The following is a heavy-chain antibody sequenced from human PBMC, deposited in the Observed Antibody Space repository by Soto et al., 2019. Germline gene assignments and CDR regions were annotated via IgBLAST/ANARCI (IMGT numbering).Heavy chain of an antibody. CDR2: IYYSGDT. Sequence: SETLSLTCTVSGDSIISGDYYWSWIRQTPGKGLEWIGYIYYSGDTNYNPSLKSRVIISVDTSKNQFSLKLSSVTAADTAVYYCARESWGSHPWGQGTLVTVSS. CDR3: ARESWGSHP. CDR1: GDSIISGDYY. V-gene: IGHV4-30-4*01. D-gene: IGHD3-16*01. J-gene: IGHJ4*02.